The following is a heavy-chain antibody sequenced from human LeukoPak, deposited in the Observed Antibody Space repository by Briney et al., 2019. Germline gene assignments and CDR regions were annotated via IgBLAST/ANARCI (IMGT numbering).Heavy chain of an antibody. D-gene: IGHD6-6*01. CDR1: GFTFSSYS. V-gene: IGHV3-21*01. Sequence: KPGGSLRLSCAASGFTFSSYSMNWVRQAPGKGLEWVSSISSSSSYIYYADSVKGRFTISRDNAKNSLDLQMNSLRAEDTAVDYCARTGSSSSQDAFDIWGQGTMVTVSS. CDR3: ARTGSSSSQDAFDI. CDR2: ISSSSSYI. J-gene: IGHJ3*02.